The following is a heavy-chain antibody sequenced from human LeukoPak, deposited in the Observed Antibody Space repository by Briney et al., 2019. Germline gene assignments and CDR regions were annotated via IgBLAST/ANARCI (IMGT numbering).Heavy chain of an antibody. CDR3: ARAGGPVTIFGAPASLFDYYYYMDV. J-gene: IGHJ6*03. V-gene: IGHV4-34*01. CDR2: INHSGST. CDR1: GGSFSGYY. Sequence: PSETLSLTCAVYGGSFSGYYWSWIRQPPGKGLEWLGEINHSGSTNYNPSLKSRVTISVDTSKNQFSLKLSSVTAADTAVYYCARAGGPVTIFGAPASLFDYYYYMDVWGKGTTVTVSS. D-gene: IGHD3-3*01.